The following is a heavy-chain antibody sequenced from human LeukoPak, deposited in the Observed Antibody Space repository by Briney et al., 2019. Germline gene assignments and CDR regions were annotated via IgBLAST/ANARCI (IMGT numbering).Heavy chain of an antibody. CDR3: ARRRGSSSYYLDY. D-gene: IGHD3-22*01. Sequence: GGSLRLSCSASGFPFSSYAMHWVRQAPGKGLEYVSAISDSGGSTYYADSVKGRFTISRDNSKNTLYLQMNSLRAEDTAVYYCARRRGSSSYYLDYWGQGTLVTVSS. CDR1: GFPFSSYA. V-gene: IGHV3-64*04. CDR2: ISDSGGST. J-gene: IGHJ4*02.